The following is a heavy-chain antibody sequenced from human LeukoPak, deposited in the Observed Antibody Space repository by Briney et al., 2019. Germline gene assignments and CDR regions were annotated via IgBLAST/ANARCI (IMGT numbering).Heavy chain of an antibody. V-gene: IGHV3-43*02. CDR3: AKGDYSSSWYALDY. J-gene: IGHJ4*02. CDR1: GFTFSTYS. CDR2: ISGDGGSI. D-gene: IGHD6-13*01. Sequence: GGSLRLSCAASGFTFSTYSMNWVRQAPGKGLEWVSLISGDGGSIYYADSVKGRFTISRDNSKNSLYLQMNSLRTEDTALYYCAKGDYSSSWYALDYWGQGTLVTVSS.